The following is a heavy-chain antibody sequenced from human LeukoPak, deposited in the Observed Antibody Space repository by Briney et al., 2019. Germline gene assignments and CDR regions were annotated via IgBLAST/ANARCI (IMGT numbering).Heavy chain of an antibody. CDR3: ARDRVAPRVGATYDAFDI. Sequence: PGGSLRLSCAASGFTFSSYWMHWVRQAPGKGLVWVSRINSDGSSTSYADSVKGRFTISRDNAKNTLYLQMNSLRAEDTAVYYCARDRVAPRVGATYDAFDIWGQGTMVTVSS. CDR2: INSDGSST. V-gene: IGHV3-74*01. J-gene: IGHJ3*02. CDR1: GFTFSSYW. D-gene: IGHD1-26*01.